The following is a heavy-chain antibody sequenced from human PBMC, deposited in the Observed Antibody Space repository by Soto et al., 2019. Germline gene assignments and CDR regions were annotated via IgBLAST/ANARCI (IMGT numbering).Heavy chain of an antibody. CDR2: IYYSGST. Sequence: SETLSLTCTVSGGSISSYYWSWIRQPPGKGLEWIGYIYYSGSTIYNPSLKSRVTISVDTSKNQFSLKLSSVTAADTAVYYCARSPHYDILTGYQHLDYWGQGTLVTVSS. D-gene: IGHD3-9*01. V-gene: IGHV4-59*08. CDR3: ARSPHYDILTGYQHLDY. CDR1: GGSISSYY. J-gene: IGHJ4*02.